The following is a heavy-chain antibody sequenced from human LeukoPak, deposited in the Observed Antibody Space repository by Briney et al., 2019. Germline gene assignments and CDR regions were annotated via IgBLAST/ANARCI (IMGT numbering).Heavy chain of an antibody. V-gene: IGHV4-34*01. CDR3: ARGPSVHYFDY. CDR2: INHSGST. Sequence: SETLSLTCAVYGGSFSGYYWNWIRQPPGKGLEWIGEINHSGSTNYNPSLKSRVTISVDTSKNQFSLKLSSVTAADTAVYYCARGPSVHYFDYWGQGTLVTVSS. CDR1: GGSFSGYY. J-gene: IGHJ4*02.